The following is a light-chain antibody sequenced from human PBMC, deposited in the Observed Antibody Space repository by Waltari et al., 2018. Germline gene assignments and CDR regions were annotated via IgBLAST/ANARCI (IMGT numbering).Light chain of an antibody. J-gene: IGKJ1*01. CDR3: QQYYSTPRT. Sequence: DIQMTQSPSSLSASVGDRVTITCRASQGISNSLAWYQQKPGKAPKLLLYAASRLESGVPARFSGSGSGTDYTLTISSLQPEDCATYYCQQYYSTPRTFGQGTKVEIK. CDR1: QGISNS. V-gene: IGKV1-NL1*01. CDR2: AAS.